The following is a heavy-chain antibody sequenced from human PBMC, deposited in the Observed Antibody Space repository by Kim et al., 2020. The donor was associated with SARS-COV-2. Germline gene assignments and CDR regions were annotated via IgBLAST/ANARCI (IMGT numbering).Heavy chain of an antibody. CDR2: ISGSGGST. CDR3: AKDSPIVYSSSWTEYFQH. V-gene: IGHV3-23*01. Sequence: GGSLRLSCAASGFTFSSYAMSWVRQAPGKGLEWVSAISGSGGSTYYADSVKGRFTISRDNSKNTLYLQMNSLRAEDTAVYYCAKDSPIVYSSSWTEYFQHWGQGTLVTVSS. D-gene: IGHD6-13*01. CDR1: GFTFSSYA. J-gene: IGHJ1*01.